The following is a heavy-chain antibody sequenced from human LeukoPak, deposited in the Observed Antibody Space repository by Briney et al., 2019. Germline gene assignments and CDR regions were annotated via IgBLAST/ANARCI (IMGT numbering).Heavy chain of an antibody. J-gene: IGHJ4*02. CDR1: GYNFIDYH. Sequence: GASVKVSCKASGYNFIDYHIHWVQQAPGKGLEWVGRVDPEDDETVFAQKFQGRVTMNADTSNDTVYMELTGLTSDDTAVYFCATELQLVKDSFDYWGQGTLVTVSS. CDR3: ATELQLVKDSFDY. D-gene: IGHD6-13*01. CDR2: VDPEDDET. V-gene: IGHV1-69-2*01.